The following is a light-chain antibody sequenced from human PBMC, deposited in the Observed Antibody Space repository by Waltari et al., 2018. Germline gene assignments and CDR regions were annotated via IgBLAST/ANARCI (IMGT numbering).Light chain of an antibody. V-gene: IGKV3-15*01. Sequence: VLLTQSPASLSVSPGDTVILSCRASQCVRTNLVWYQQKAGQAPRTLVYGASTRASGVPSRFSGSGSETDFTLIISSLQSEEAAVYFCQQYYVWPPITFGGGTKLEI. J-gene: IGKJ4*01. CDR3: QQYYVWPPIT. CDR1: QCVRTN. CDR2: GAS.